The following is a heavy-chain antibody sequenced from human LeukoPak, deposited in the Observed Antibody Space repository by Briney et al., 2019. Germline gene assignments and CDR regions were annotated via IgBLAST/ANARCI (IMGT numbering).Heavy chain of an antibody. Sequence: SDTLSLTCTVSGGSISSSYWSWIRQPAGKGLEWIGRVYSSGSTNYNPSLKSRVTMSVDTSKNHFSLKLSSVTAADTAVYYCAAYNPLYYGMDVWGQGTTVTVSS. CDR3: AAYNPLYYGMDV. J-gene: IGHJ6*02. CDR2: VYSSGST. D-gene: IGHD5-24*01. V-gene: IGHV4-4*07. CDR1: GGSISSSY.